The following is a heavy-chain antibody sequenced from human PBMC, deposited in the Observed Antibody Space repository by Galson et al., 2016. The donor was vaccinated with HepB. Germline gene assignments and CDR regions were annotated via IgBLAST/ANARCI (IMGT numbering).Heavy chain of an antibody. CDR1: GFIFSSYW. Sequence: SLRLSCAASGFIFSSYWMHWVRQAPGKGLVWVSRINSDGRSTSYADSVKGRFTISRDNAKNTLYLQMNSLRTEDTAVYYCARDPPYYDILTDEGYFDLWGRGTLVTVSS. V-gene: IGHV3-74*01. CDR3: ARDPPYYDILTDEGYFDL. CDR2: INSDGRST. D-gene: IGHD3-9*01. J-gene: IGHJ2*01.